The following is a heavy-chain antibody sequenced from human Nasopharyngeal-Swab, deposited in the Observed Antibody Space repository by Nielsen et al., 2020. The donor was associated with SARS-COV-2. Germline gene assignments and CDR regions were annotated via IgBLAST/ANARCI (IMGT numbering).Heavy chain of an antibody. CDR1: GGSISSYY. V-gene: IGHV4-59*01. CDR2: IYYSGST. CDR3: ARAPYDFWSGYQGYYYYYMDV. Sequence: ASLRLSCTVSGGSISSYYWSWIRQPPGKGLEWIGYIYYSGSTNYNPSLKSRVTISVDTSKNQFSLKLSSVTAADTAVYYCARAPYDFWSGYQGYYYYYMDVWGKGTTVTVSS. J-gene: IGHJ6*03. D-gene: IGHD3-3*01.